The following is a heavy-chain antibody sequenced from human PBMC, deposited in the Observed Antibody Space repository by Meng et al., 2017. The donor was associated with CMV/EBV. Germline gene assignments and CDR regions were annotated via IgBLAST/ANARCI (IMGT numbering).Heavy chain of an antibody. CDR1: GGTFSSYA. CDR3: ASNVVPAAMDYYYYGMDV. Sequence: SSVPVSCKASGGTFSSYAISWVRQAPGQGLEWMGGIIPIFGTANYAQKFQGRVTITTDESTSTAYMELSSLRSEDTAVYYCASNVVPAAMDYYYYGMDVWGQGTTVTVSS. D-gene: IGHD2-2*01. V-gene: IGHV1-69*05. CDR2: IIPIFGTA. J-gene: IGHJ6*02.